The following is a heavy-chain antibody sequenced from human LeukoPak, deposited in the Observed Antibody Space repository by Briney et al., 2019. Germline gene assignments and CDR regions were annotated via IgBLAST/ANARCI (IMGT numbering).Heavy chain of an antibody. D-gene: IGHD1/OR15-1a*01. J-gene: IGHJ4*02. CDR2: ISYDGSNK. CDR3: ARRGTGETFDY. CDR1: GFTFSSYG. V-gene: IGHV3-30*03. Sequence: GGSLRLSCAASGFTFSSYGMHWVRQAPGKGLEWVAVISYDGSNKYYADSVKGRFTISRDNSKNTLYLQMNSLRAEDTAVYYCARRGTGETFDYWGRGTLVTVSS.